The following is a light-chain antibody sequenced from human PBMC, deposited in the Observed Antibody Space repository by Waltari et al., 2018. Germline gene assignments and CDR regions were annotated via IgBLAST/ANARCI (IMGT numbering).Light chain of an antibody. Sequence: QSALAQPASVSGSPGQSITISCPGRRRHIGAFALVSWYQQHPGRAPRLIIRNVSERPSGVPHRFSGSKSGNTASLTISSLRSEDESLYFCSSFTTGSTGLFGGGTKLTVL. CDR1: RRHIGAFAL. V-gene: IGLV2-14*03. CDR2: NVS. CDR3: SSFTTGSTGL. J-gene: IGLJ2*01.